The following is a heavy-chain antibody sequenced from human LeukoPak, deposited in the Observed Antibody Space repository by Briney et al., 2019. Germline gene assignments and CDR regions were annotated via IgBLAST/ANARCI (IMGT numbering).Heavy chain of an antibody. D-gene: IGHD2-15*01. CDR2: IYYSGST. CDR3: ARDQGYCSGGSCHYFDY. CDR1: GGSISGSSYY. V-gene: IGHV4-39*07. Sequence: KPSETLSLTCTVSGGSISGSSYYWGWVRQPPGKGLEWIVSIYYSGSTYYNPSLKSRITISVDTSKNQFSLKLSSVTAADTAVYYCARDQGYCSGGSCHYFDYWGQGTLVTVSS. J-gene: IGHJ4*02.